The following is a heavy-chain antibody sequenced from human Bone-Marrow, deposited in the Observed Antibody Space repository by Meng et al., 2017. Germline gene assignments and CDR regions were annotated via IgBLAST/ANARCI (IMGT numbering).Heavy chain of an antibody. CDR2: IYYSGST. Sequence: QLQLQASVPGMVKPSQTLSLTCTVSGGSISSGNHYWSWIRQHPGKGLEYIGYIYYSGSTYYNPSLKSRVIISVDTSKNQFSLRLNSVTAADTAVYYCASLYGDSSVWYLDLWGRGTLVTVSS. CDR3: ASLYGDSSVWYLDL. V-gene: IGHV4-31*03. D-gene: IGHD4-17*01. CDR1: GGSISSGNHY. J-gene: IGHJ2*01.